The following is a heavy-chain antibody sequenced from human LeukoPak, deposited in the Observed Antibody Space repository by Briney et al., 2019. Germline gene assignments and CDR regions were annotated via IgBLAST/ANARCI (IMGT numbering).Heavy chain of an antibody. J-gene: IGHJ4*02. D-gene: IGHD3-16*02. CDR2: IKQDGSEK. CDR1: GFTFSSYW. V-gene: IGHV3-7*01. Sequence: GGSLRLSCAASGFTFSSYWVSWVRQAPGKGLEWVANIKQDGSEKYYVDSVKGRFTISRDNAKNSLYLQMNSLRAEDTAVYYCARDLYDYVWGSYRSLGIDYWGQGTLVTVSS. CDR3: ARDLYDYVWGSYRSLGIDY.